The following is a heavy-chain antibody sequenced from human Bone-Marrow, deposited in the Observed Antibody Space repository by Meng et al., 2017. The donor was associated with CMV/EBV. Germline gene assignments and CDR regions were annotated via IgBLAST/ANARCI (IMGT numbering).Heavy chain of an antibody. D-gene: IGHD5-18*01. CDR1: GGSVSSGSYY. J-gene: IGHJ6*02. Sequence: LRLSCTVSGGSVSSGSYYWSWIRQPPGKGLEWIGYIYYSGSTNYNPSLKSRVTISVDTSKNQFSLKLSSVTAADTAVYYCARGGGYSYGPYYYYYGMDVWGQGTTVTGSS. CDR3: ARGGGYSYGPYYYYYGMDV. CDR2: IYYSGST. V-gene: IGHV4-61*01.